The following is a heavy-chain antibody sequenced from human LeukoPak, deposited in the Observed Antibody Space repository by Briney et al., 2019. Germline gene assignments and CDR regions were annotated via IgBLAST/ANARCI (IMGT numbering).Heavy chain of an antibody. CDR2: IKQDGSEK. CDR3: ARGGDDDFDLGDY. V-gene: IGHV3-7*01. CDR1: GFTFSSYW. J-gene: IGHJ4*02. D-gene: IGHD4-17*01. Sequence: GSLRLSCAASGFTFSSYWMSWVRQAPGKGLEWVANIKQDGSEKYYVDSVKGRFTISRDNAKNSMYLQMNSLRAEDTAVYYCARGGDDDFDLGDYWGQGTLVTVSS.